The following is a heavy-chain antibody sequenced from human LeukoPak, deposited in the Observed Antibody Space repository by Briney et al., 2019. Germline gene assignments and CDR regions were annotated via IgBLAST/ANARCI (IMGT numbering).Heavy chain of an antibody. Sequence: GASVKVSCKASGGSLSNYAFNWVRQAPGQGLEWMGGIIPLLGATRYAQKFQGRVTITTDGSTNTAYMEMSSLRSEGTVVYFCANSSTTLNVFGPWGQGTLVTVSS. CDR3: ANSSTTLNVFGP. V-gene: IGHV1-69*05. J-gene: IGHJ5*02. CDR2: IIPLLGAT. CDR1: GGSLSNYA. D-gene: IGHD2/OR15-2a*01.